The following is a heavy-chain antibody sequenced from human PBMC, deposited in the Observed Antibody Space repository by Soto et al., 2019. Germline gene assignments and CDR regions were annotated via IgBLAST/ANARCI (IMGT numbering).Heavy chain of an antibody. CDR1: GGSISSGGYY. V-gene: IGHV4-31*03. CDR2: IYHSGSI. Sequence: QVQLQESGPGLVKPSQTLSLTCTVSGGSISSGGYYWSWIRQHPGKGLEWIGYIYHSGSIYHNPSVKSRLTISVDTSKNHCSLKPSTVAAADTAVYDCARGRPYGSRCIYYWCQGSLVTVSS. D-gene: IGHD3-22*01. J-gene: IGHJ4*02. CDR3: ARGRPYGSRCIYY.